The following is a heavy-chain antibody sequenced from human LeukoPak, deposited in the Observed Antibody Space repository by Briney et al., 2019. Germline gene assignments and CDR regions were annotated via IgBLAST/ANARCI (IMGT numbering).Heavy chain of an antibody. Sequence: SETLSLTCTVSGGSISSYYWSWIRQPPGKGLEWIGYIYYSGSTNYNPSLKSRVTISVDTSKNQFSLKLSSVTAADTAVYYCARTSLNSSGWYQNYWYFDLWGRGTLVTVSS. CDR1: GGSISSYY. V-gene: IGHV4-59*01. J-gene: IGHJ2*01. CDR2: IYYSGST. D-gene: IGHD6-19*01. CDR3: ARTSLNSSGWYQNYWYFDL.